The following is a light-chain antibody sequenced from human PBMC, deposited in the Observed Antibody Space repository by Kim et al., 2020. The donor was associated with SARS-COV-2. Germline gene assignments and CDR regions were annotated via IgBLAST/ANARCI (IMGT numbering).Light chain of an antibody. V-gene: IGKV3-20*01. Sequence: EIVLTQSPGILSLSPGERATLSCRASQSVSSSYFAWYQQKPGQAPRLLIYGASSRATGIPDRFSGSGSGTDFTLTITRLEPEDFAVYYCLQYVSSPRTFGGGTKVEIK. CDR3: LQYVSSPRT. CDR2: GAS. J-gene: IGKJ4*01. CDR1: QSVSSSY.